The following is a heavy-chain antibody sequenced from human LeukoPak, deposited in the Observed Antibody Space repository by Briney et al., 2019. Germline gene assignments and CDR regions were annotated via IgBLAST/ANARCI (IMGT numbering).Heavy chain of an antibody. Sequence: GGSLRLSCAASGLTFSTYCMSWVRQAPGKGLEWVANIKEDGNEKYYVDSVKGRFTISRDNAKKSLYLQMNSLRAEDTAVYYCARDTGLRNTVFGHRGVYFDYWGQGTLVTVSS. J-gene: IGHJ4*02. V-gene: IGHV3-7*04. CDR2: IKEDGNEK. CDR1: GLTFSTYC. CDR3: ARDTGLRNTVFGHRGVYFDY. D-gene: IGHD3-3*01.